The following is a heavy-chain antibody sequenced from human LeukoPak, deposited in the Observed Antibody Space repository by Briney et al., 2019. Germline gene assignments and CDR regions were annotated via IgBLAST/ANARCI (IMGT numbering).Heavy chain of an antibody. CDR2: IWYDGSNK. J-gene: IGHJ4*02. CDR3: AREMELLWFGESTKGFDY. Sequence: GGSLRLSCAASGFTFSSYGMHWVRQAPGKGLEWVAVIWYDGSNKYYADSVKGRFTISRDNSKNTLYLQMNSLRAEDTAVYYCAREMELLWFGESTKGFDYWGQGTLVTVSS. D-gene: IGHD3-10*01. CDR1: GFTFSSYG. V-gene: IGHV3-33*01.